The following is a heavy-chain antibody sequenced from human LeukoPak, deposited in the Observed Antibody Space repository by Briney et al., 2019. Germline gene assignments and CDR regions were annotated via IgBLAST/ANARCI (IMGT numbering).Heavy chain of an antibody. J-gene: IGHJ4*02. Sequence: PGGSLRLSCAASGFTFSSYAMHWVRQAPGKGLEWVAVISYDGNNKYYADSVKGRFTISRDNSKNTLYVQMNSLRAEDTAVYYCAKEGYHDGSAYYYVIDYWGQGTQVTVSS. D-gene: IGHD3-22*01. CDR3: AKEGYHDGSAYYYVIDY. CDR2: ISYDGNNK. V-gene: IGHV3-30-3*01. CDR1: GFTFSSYA.